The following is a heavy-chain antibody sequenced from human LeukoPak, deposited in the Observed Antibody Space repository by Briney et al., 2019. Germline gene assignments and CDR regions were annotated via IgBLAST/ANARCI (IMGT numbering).Heavy chain of an antibody. CDR3: ARVGCSGGSCYPDY. D-gene: IGHD2-15*01. J-gene: IGHJ4*02. CDR1: GXSISTSY. CDR2: IHYSGDI. V-gene: IGHV4-59*01. Sequence: PSETLSLTCTVSGXSISTSYWYWIRQPPGKGLEWIGYIHYSGDINYNPSLKSRVTISAYTSKNQLSLKLSSVIAADTAVYYCARVGCSGGSCYPDYWGQGTLVTVSS.